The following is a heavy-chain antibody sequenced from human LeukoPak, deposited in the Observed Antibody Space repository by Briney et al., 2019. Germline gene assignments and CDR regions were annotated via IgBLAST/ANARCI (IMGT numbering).Heavy chain of an antibody. J-gene: IGHJ4*02. CDR2: IYYSGST. Sequence: SETLSLTCTVSGGSISSYYWSWIRQPPGKGLEWIGYIYYSGSTNYNPSLKSRDTISVDTSKNQFSLKLSSVTAADTAVYYCARLIFSHSSGWYYFDYWGQGTLVTVSS. CDR3: ARLIFSHSSGWYYFDY. V-gene: IGHV4-59*08. D-gene: IGHD6-19*01. CDR1: GGSISSYY.